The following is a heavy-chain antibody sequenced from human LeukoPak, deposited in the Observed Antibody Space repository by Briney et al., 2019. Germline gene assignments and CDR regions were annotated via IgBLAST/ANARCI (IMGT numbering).Heavy chain of an antibody. CDR3: ARWAGRCGGDCQSEDP. CDR2: INQDGSET. Sequence: GGSLRLSCVGSGFTFSTSWMHWVRQARGKGPEYVAYINQDGSETNYVDSVKGRFTISRDNTRNSLFLQMYSLRDEDTAIYYCARWAGRCGGDCQSEDPWGLGTLVIVSS. D-gene: IGHD2-21*02. CDR1: GFTFSTSW. V-gene: IGHV3-7*01. J-gene: IGHJ5*02.